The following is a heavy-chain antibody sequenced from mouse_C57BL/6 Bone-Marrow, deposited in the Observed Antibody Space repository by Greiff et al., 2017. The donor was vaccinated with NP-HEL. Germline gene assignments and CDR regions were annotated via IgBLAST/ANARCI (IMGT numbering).Heavy chain of an antibody. Sequence: QVQLQQPGAELVMPGASVKLSCKASGYTFTSYWMHWVKQRPGQGLEWIGEIDPSDSYPTYNQKFKGKSTLTVDKSSSTAYMQLSSLTSEDSAVYYCASWDYWGQGTTLTGSS. CDR3: ASWDY. CDR1: GYTFTSYW. J-gene: IGHJ2*01. CDR2: IDPSDSYP. V-gene: IGHV1-69*01.